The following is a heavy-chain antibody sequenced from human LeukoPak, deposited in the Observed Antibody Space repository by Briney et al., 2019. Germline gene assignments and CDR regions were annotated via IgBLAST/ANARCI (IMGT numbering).Heavy chain of an antibody. CDR3: RLEPPPDY. CDR2: IITKANSYAT. V-gene: IGHV3-73*01. D-gene: IGHD1-1*01. CDR1: GFIFSGSE. J-gene: IGHJ4*02. Sequence: PGGSLRLSCAASGFIFSGSEIHWVRQASGKGLEWIGRIITKANSYATGYTASVKGRFTISRDGSKDTAYLHMNSLKLEDTAVYYCRLEPPPDYWGQGTLVTVSS.